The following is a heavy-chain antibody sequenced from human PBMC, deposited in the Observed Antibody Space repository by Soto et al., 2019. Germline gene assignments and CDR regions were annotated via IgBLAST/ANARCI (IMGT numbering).Heavy chain of an antibody. CDR1: GYTFTSYY. CDR2: INPSGGSK. J-gene: IGHJ5*02. D-gene: IGHD1-26*01. Sequence: ASVKVSCKASGYTFTSYYMHWVRQAPGQGLEWMGKINPSGGSKSYAQKLQGRITMTRDTSTSTIYMELSSLRTEDTAVYYCAKGDNWFDPWGQGTLVTVSS. CDR3: AKGDNWFDP. V-gene: IGHV1-46*01.